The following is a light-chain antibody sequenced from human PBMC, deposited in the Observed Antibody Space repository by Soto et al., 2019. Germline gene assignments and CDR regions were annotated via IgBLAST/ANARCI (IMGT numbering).Light chain of an antibody. V-gene: IGKV1-5*01. CDR1: QSISSW. CDR2: AAS. Sequence: DIQMTQSASALSASVGDRVTITCRASQSISSWLAWYQQKPGKAPKLLIYAASTLQSGVPSRFSGSGSGTDFTLTISCLQSEDFATYYCQQYYSYPPTFGQGTKVDI. CDR3: QQYYSYPPT. J-gene: IGKJ1*01.